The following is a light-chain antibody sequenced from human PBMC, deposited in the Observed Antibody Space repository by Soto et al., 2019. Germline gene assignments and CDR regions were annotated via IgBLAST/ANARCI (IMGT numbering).Light chain of an antibody. CDR1: SSDVGGYNY. CDR2: DVS. CDR3: SSYTSNSTPV. V-gene: IGLV2-14*01. J-gene: IGLJ2*01. Sequence: QSALTQPACVSGSPGQSITISCTGTSSDVGGYNYVSWYQQHPGKAPELMIYDVSNRPSGVSNRFSGSKSGNTASLTISGLQAEDEADYYCSSYTSNSTPVFGGGTKLTVL.